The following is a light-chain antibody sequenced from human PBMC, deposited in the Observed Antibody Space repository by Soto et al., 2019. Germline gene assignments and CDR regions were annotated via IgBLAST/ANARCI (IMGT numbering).Light chain of an antibody. CDR2: AAS. V-gene: IGKV1-39*01. CDR1: QTITNF. Sequence: DIQMTQSPSSLSASVGDRVTITCRASQTITNFLNWYQQELGKAPKVLIYAASSLQSGVPARFSGSGSGTDFTLTISSLQPEDFATYYCQQSYGTPLTFGGGTKVEIK. CDR3: QQSYGTPLT. J-gene: IGKJ4*01.